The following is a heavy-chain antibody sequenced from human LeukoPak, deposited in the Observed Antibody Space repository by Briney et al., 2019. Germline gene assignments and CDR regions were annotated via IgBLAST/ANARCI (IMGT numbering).Heavy chain of an antibody. CDR3: ARTSRHYFGSGSNLTPWPAGMDV. J-gene: IGHJ6*02. Sequence: SETLSLTCTVSGGSISSYYWTWIRQPPGKGLEWIGYIYYSGSTNYNPSPKSRVTISVDTSKNQFSLKMSSVTAADTAVYYCARTSRHYFGSGSNLTPWPAGMDVWGQGTTVTVSS. CDR1: GGSISSYY. D-gene: IGHD3-10*01. V-gene: IGHV4-59*01. CDR2: IYYSGST.